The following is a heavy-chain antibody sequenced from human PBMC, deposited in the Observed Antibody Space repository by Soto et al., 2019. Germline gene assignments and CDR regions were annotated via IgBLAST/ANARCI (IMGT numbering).Heavy chain of an antibody. CDR1: GFTFSNAW. J-gene: IGHJ6*02. CDR3: TTLKITIFEVVLKDV. Sequence: GGSLRLSCAASGFTFSNAWMNWVRQAPGKGLEWVGRIKSKTDGGTTDYAAPVKGRFTISRDDSKNTLYLQMNSLKTEDTAVYYCTTLKITIFEVVLKDVWGQGTTVTVSS. D-gene: IGHD3-3*01. CDR2: IKSKTDGGTT. V-gene: IGHV3-15*07.